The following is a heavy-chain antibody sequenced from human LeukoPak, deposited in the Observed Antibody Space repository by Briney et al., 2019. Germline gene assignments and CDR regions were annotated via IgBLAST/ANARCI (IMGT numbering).Heavy chain of an antibody. D-gene: IGHD5-18*01. J-gene: IGHJ3*02. CDR2: IYYSGST. CDR1: GGSISSYY. V-gene: IGHV4-59*01. Sequence: SETLSLTCTVSGGSISSYYWSWIRQPPGKGLEWIGHIYYSGSTNYNPSLKSRVTISVDTSKNQFSLKLSSVTAADTAVYYCARGGDTAMAFWDDAFDIWGQGTMVTVSS. CDR3: ARGGDTAMAFWDDAFDI.